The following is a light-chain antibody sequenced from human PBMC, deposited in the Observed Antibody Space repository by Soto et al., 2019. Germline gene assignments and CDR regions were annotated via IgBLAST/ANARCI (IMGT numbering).Light chain of an antibody. V-gene: IGLV2-18*02. Sequence: QSALTQPPSVSGSPGQSVAISCTGTSSDVGSYNRVAWYQQPPGTAPKLMISEVNNRPSGVPDRFSGSKSGSTASLTISGLQAEDDADYYCSSYTSSNTYVFGTGTKATVL. CDR2: EVN. CDR3: SSYTSSNTYV. CDR1: SSDVGSYNR. J-gene: IGLJ1*01.